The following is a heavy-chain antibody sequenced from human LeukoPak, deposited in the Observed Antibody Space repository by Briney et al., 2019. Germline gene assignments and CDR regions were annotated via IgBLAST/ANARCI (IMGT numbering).Heavy chain of an antibody. CDR1: GGSISSYN. Sequence: SETLSLTCTVSGGSISSYNWSWIRQPPGKGLEWIGYIYTSGSTNYNPSLKSRVTISVDTSKNQFSLKLSSVTAADTAVYYCARRAFTTYYDILTGYYYYYMDVWGKGTTVTVSS. CDR3: ARRAFTTYYDILTGYYYYYMDV. D-gene: IGHD3-9*01. V-gene: IGHV4-4*09. CDR2: IYTSGST. J-gene: IGHJ6*03.